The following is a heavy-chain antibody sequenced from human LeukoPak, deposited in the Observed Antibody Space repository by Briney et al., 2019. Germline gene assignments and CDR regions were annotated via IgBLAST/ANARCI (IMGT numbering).Heavy chain of an antibody. J-gene: IGHJ4*02. D-gene: IGHD3-10*01. CDR2: INVYNGNI. CDR1: GYSFTSYG. CDR3: ARETIASMVRGVMSFFDY. V-gene: IGHV1-18*01. Sequence: GASVKVSCKTSGYSFTSYGINWVRQAPGQGLEWMGWINVYNGNIYYAEKFQGRVTMTTDTSTSTAYMELRSLRSDDTAVYYCARETIASMVRGVMSFFDYWGQGTLVTVSS.